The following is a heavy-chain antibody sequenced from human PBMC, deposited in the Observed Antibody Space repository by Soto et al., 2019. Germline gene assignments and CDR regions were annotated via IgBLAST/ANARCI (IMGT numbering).Heavy chain of an antibody. CDR1: GGSISSSNW. Sequence: KTSETLSLTCAVSGGSISSSNWWSWVRQPPGKGLEWIGEIYHSGSTNYNPSLKSRVTISVDKSKNQFSLKLSSVTAADTAVYYCARVDYGDYGEGYFDYWGQGTLVTVSS. V-gene: IGHV4-4*02. CDR3: ARVDYGDYGEGYFDY. CDR2: IYHSGST. D-gene: IGHD4-17*01. J-gene: IGHJ4*02.